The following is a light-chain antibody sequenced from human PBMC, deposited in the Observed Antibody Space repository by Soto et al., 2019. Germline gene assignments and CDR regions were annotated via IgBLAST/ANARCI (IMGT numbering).Light chain of an antibody. J-gene: IGLJ1*01. CDR3: SSYTSSSRYV. CDR1: SSDVGGYNY. V-gene: IGLV2-14*01. Sequence: QSVLTQPASVPGSPGQSITISCTGTSSDVGGYNYVSWYQQHPGKAPKLMIYDVSNRPSGVSNRFSGSKSGNTASLTISGLQAEDVADYYCSSYTSSSRYVFGTGTKVPVL. CDR2: DVS.